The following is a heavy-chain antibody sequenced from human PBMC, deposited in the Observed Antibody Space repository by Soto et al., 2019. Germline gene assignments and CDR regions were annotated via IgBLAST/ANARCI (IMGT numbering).Heavy chain of an antibody. CDR3: VREAIVASTVPHNWVDS. Sequence: QVQLVESGGGVVQPGTSLRLSCAASGFTFSSYGMHWVRQAPGKGLEWVAVIWHDGSDKDYVDSVKGRFTISRDNSKTTLDLQMNSLRAEDTAVYYCVREAIVASTVPHNWVDSWGQGTLVTVSS. CDR1: GFTFSSYG. J-gene: IGHJ5*01. CDR2: IWHDGSDK. D-gene: IGHD5-12*01. V-gene: IGHV3-33*01.